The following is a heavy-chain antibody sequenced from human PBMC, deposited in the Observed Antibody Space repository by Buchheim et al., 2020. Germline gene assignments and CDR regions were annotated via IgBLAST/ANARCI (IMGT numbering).Heavy chain of an antibody. D-gene: IGHD2-15*01. CDR2: IKQDGSEK. CDR3: ARDGCSGGSCYGPDYYYGMDV. J-gene: IGHJ6*02. CDR1: GFTFSSYW. Sequence: EVQLVESGGGLVQPGGSLRLSCAASGFTFSSYWMSWVRQAPGKGLEWVANIKQDGSEKYYVDSVKGRFTLYRDNAKKSLYLQMNSLRAEDTAVYYCARDGCSGGSCYGPDYYYGMDVWGQGTT. V-gene: IGHV3-7*01.